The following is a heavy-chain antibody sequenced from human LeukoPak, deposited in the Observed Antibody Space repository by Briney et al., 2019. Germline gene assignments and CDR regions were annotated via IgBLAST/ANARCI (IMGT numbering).Heavy chain of an antibody. CDR3: ARAADYYESSGCFDY. Sequence: SQTLFLTCTVSGGSISSGGYYWRWIRQHPGKGLEWIGYIYYSGSTYYNPSLKSRVTISVDTSKNQFSLKLSSVTAADTAVYYCARAADYYESSGCFDYWGQGTLVTVSS. D-gene: IGHD3-22*01. CDR2: IYYSGST. J-gene: IGHJ4*02. CDR1: GGSISSGGYY. V-gene: IGHV4-31*03.